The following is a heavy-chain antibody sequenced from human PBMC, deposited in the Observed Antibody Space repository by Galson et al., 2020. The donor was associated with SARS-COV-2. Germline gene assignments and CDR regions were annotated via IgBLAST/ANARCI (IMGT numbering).Heavy chain of an antibody. V-gene: IGHV7-4-1*02. J-gene: IGHJ6*02. CDR1: GYTFTSYA. CDR3: ARDTTIFGVDYYYYYGMDV. D-gene: IGHD3-3*01. Sequence: ASVTVSCKASGYTFTSYAMNWVRQAPGQGLEWMGWINTNTGNPTYAQGFTGRFVFSLDTSVSTAYLQISSLKAEDTAVYYCARDTTIFGVDYYYYYGMDVWGQGTTVTVSS. CDR2: INTNTGNP.